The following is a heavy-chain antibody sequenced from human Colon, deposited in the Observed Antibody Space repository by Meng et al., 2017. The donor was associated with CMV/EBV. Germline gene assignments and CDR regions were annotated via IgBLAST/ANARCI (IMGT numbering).Heavy chain of an antibody. D-gene: IGHD6-13*01. Sequence: SAGTFINYASSCVRQAPGQGLDWMGGIIPFLSIVNYAQKFRDRVTITADKSTGTAYMELSRLRSDDTAVYYCARGAAAATYARNWFDPWGQGTLVTVSS. V-gene: IGHV1-69*10. CDR1: AGTFINYA. J-gene: IGHJ5*02. CDR2: IIPFLSIV. CDR3: ARGAAAATYARNWFDP.